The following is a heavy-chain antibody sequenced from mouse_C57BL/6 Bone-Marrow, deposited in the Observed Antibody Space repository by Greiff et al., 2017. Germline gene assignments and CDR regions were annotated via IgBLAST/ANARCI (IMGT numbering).Heavy chain of an antibody. CDR1: GFTFSDYG. Sequence: EVHLVESGGGLVKPGGSLKLSCAASGFTFSDYGMHWVRQAPEQGLEWVAYISSGSGTIYYAAKVKGRFPIPRDTATNTLFLQMTSLRSEETAMYYCARKEDDGYFLFDYWGQGTTLTVSS. D-gene: IGHD2-3*01. J-gene: IGHJ2*01. CDR2: ISSGSGTI. CDR3: ARKEDDGYFLFDY. V-gene: IGHV5-17*01.